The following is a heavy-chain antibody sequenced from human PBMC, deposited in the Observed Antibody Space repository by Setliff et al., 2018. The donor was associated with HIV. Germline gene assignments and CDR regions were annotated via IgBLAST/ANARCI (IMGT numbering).Heavy chain of an antibody. CDR1: GDSISSGYY. Sequence: SETLSLTCAVSGDSISSGYYWGWIRQPPGKGLEWIGSFSHSGSTYYNPSLKSRVTISVDTSKKQFSLEMRSLTAADTAVYYCARGRYGSGTYYPFNWLHPWGQGTLVTV. CDR2: FSHSGST. CDR3: ARGRYGSGTYYPFNWLHP. V-gene: IGHV4-38-2*01. J-gene: IGHJ5*02. D-gene: IGHD3-10*01.